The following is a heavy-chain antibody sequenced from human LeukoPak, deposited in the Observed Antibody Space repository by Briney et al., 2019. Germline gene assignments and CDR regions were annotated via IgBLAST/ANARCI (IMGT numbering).Heavy chain of an antibody. J-gene: IGHJ4*02. D-gene: IGHD1-26*01. CDR3: ARSGSYRNYFDY. CDR1: GFTFTDYY. V-gene: IGHV1-2*02. CDR2: IGPHSSAT. Sequence: ASVKVSCKSSGFTFTDYYIHWVRQAPGQGLEWMGYIGPHSSATSSPQEFQGRVTMTRDTSMSIAYMELTRLTSDDTAVYYCARSGSYRNYFDYWGQGTLVTVSS.